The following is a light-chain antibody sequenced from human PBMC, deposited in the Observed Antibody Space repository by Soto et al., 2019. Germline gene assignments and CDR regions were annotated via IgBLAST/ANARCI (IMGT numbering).Light chain of an antibody. CDR2: GAS. Sequence: IVLTHSPATLSLSPGKRATLSFSSSQSVSSSYLAWYQQKPGQAPRLLIYGASSRATGIPDRFSGSGSGTDFTLTISRLEPEDFAVYYCQQYGSSPPWTFGQGTKVDI. CDR3: QQYGSSPPWT. V-gene: IGKV3-20*01. CDR1: QSVSSSY. J-gene: IGKJ1*01.